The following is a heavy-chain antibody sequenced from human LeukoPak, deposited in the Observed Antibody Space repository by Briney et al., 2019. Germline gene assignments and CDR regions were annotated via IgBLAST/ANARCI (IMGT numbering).Heavy chain of an antibody. V-gene: IGHV4-30-2*05. CDR3: ARGKDDYGDYGMVDY. CDR1: GGSISSGGYS. J-gene: IGHJ4*02. CDR2: IYHSGST. Sequence: SETLSLTCAVSGGSISSGGYSWSWIRQPPGKGLEWIGYIYHSGSTYYNPSLKSRVTISVDTSKNQFSLKLSSVTAADTAVYYCARGKDDYGDYGMVDYWGQGTLVTVSS. D-gene: IGHD4-17*01.